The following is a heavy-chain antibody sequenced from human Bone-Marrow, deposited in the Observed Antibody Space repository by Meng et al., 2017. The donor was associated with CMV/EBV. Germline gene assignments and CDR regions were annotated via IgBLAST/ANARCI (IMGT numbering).Heavy chain of an antibody. CDR3: ARRYCSSTSCFADWYFDL. CDR2: ISYDGSNK. Sequence: GGSLRLSCAASGFTFSSYGMHWVRQAPGKGLEWVAVISYDGSNKYYADSVKGRFSVSRDNSKNTLYLQMNSLRPKDTAVYYCARRYCSSTSCFADWYFDLWGRGSLVTVSS. V-gene: IGHV3-30*19. D-gene: IGHD2-2*01. CDR1: GFTFSSYG. J-gene: IGHJ2*01.